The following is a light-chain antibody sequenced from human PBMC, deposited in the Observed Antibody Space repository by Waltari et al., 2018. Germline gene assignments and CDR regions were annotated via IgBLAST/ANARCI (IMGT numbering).Light chain of an antibody. V-gene: IGKV1-16*01. CDR2: GAS. J-gene: IGKJ4*01. CDR3: QQYRKYPLS. CDR1: QDIDIY. Sequence: DIQMTQSPSSLSASVGDRVTIPCRASQDIDIYLAWFQQKSGKAPRSLIYGASNLQSGVPSRFSGSGSGTDFTLTIYSLQPDDFATYYCQQYRKYPLSFGGGTNLDIK.